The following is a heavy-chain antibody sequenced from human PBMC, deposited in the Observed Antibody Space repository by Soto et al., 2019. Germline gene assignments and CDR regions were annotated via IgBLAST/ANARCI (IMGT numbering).Heavy chain of an antibody. Sequence: PSETLSLTCTISGGSISVYYWSWIRQTPGQALEWIGYIYDSGSPYYNPSLRSRVIISADTSKNQISLKLTSATAADTAVYYCARGVGSSPPRYWGRGTLVTV. J-gene: IGHJ4*02. V-gene: IGHV4-59*01. CDR1: GGSISVYY. CDR2: IYDSGSP. D-gene: IGHD1-26*01. CDR3: ARGVGSSPPRY.